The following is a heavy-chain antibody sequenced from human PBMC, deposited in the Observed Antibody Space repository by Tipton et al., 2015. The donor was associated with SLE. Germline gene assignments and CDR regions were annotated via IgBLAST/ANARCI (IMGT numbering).Heavy chain of an antibody. CDR3: ARGPIHYYDSSGYYRIDY. CDR2: ISSSSSYI. J-gene: IGHJ4*02. V-gene: IGHV3-21*01. Sequence: SLRLSCAASGFTFSSYSMNWVRQAPGKGLEWVSSISSSSSYIYYADSVKGRFTISRDNAKNSLYLQMNSLRAEDTAVYYCARGPIHYYDSSGYYRIDYWGQGTLVTASS. CDR1: GFTFSSYS. D-gene: IGHD3-22*01.